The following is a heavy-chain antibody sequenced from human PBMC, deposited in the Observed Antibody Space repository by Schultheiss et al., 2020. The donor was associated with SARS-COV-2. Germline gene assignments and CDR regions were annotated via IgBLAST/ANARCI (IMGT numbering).Heavy chain of an antibody. CDR2: IYWDDEK. V-gene: IGHV2-5*02. J-gene: IGHJ4*02. Sequence: SGPTLVKPTQTLTLTCTFSGFSLRSGGVGVGWFRQPPGEALEWLALIYWDDEKLYSPSLENRLTITKDTSKNQVVLTMTNMDPVDTATYYCARSQGAGTFVDYWGQGTLVTVSS. D-gene: IGHD6-19*01. CDR1: GFSLRSGGVG. CDR3: ARSQGAGTFVDY.